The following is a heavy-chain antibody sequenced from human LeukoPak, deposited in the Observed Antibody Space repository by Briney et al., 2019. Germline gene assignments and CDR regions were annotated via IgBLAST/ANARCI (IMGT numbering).Heavy chain of an antibody. CDR3: ARDRSREYYDILTGYYTYYYYMDV. D-gene: IGHD3-9*01. CDR2: ISAYNGNT. V-gene: IGHV1-18*01. CDR1: GYTFTSYG. J-gene: IGHJ6*03. Sequence: ASVKVSCKASGYTFTSYGISWVRQAPGQGLEWMGWISAYNGNTNYAQKLQGRVTRTTDTSTSTAYMELRSLRSDDTAVYYCARDRSREYYDILTGYYTYYYYMDVWGKGTTVTVSS.